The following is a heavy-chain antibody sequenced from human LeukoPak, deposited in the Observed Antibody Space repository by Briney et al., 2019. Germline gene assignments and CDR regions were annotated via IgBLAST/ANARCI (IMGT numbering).Heavy chain of an antibody. Sequence: GGSLRLSCAASGFTFSDYYMGWIRQAPGKGLEWVSYISSSGSTIYYADSVKGRFTISRDNAKNSLYLQMNSLRAEDTAVYYCARGGGYNYYYYYGMDVWGQGTTVTVSS. CDR2: ISSSGSTI. J-gene: IGHJ6*02. CDR1: GFTFSDYY. D-gene: IGHD5-24*01. V-gene: IGHV3-11*01. CDR3: ARGGGYNYYYYYGMDV.